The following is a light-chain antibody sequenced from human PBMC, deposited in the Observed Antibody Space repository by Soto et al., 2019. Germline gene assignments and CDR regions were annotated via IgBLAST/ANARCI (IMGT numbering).Light chain of an antibody. CDR2: KES. CDR1: QSVLNSSNNKNY. V-gene: IGKV1-5*03. Sequence: DIVLTQPPDSLPVSPGERATISCRSSQSVLNSSNNKNYLAWYQQKPGKAPKLLIYKESSLDSGVKPRFSGSGSGTEFTLTISSLQPDDFATYYCKQYHSYSWTFGQGTKVDIK. CDR3: KQYHSYSWT. J-gene: IGKJ1*01.